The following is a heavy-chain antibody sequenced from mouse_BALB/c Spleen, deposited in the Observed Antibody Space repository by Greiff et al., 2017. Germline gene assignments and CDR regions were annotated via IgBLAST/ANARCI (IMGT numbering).Heavy chain of an antibody. D-gene: IGHD3-2*02. CDR1: GYTFTSYY. CDR3: TTQCAMDY. V-gene: IGHV1S81*02. J-gene: IGHJ4*01. Sequence: QVQLQQSGAELVKPGASVKLSCKASGYTFTSYYMYWVKQRPGQGLEWIGEINPSNGGTNFNEKFKSKATLTVDKSSSTAYMQLSSLTSEDSAVYYCTTQCAMDYWGQGTSVTVSS. CDR2: INPSNGGT.